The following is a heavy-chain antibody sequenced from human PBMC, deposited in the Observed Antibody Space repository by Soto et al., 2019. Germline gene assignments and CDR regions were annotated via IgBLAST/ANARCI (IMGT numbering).Heavy chain of an antibody. D-gene: IGHD3-22*01. Sequence: QVQMQESGPGLVKPSQTLSLTCTVSGASISGGDYYWTWIRQPPGKGLEWIGSIYYTGNTYSNPSLESRLSISVDQSKNQCAPRLTSVTAPDTALYYCARATYDSSTYSLDYWGQGNLVTV. CDR2: IYYTGNT. J-gene: IGHJ4*02. CDR1: GASISGGDYY. V-gene: IGHV4-30-4*01. CDR3: ARATYDSSTYSLDY.